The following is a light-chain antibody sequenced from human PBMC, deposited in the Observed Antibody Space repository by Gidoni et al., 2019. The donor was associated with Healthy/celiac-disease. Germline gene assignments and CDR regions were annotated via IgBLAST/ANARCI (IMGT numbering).Light chain of an antibody. CDR3: QQYGGSPYT. Sequence: DIVLPQSPGTLSLAPGERATLSCRASQRVSSSYLAWYQQKPGQAPRLLIYGASSRATGIPDTFSGSGSGTDFTLTISRLEPEDFAVYYCQQYGGSPYTFGQGTKLEIK. CDR1: QRVSSSY. V-gene: IGKV3-20*01. CDR2: GAS. J-gene: IGKJ2*01.